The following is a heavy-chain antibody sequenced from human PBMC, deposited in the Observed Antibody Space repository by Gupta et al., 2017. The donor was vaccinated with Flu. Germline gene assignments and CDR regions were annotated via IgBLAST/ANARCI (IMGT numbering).Heavy chain of an antibody. D-gene: IGHD6-13*01. J-gene: IGHJ6*02. V-gene: IGHV3-23*01. CDR3: AKATRPGYSSSWYVMYYGMDV. CDR2: SGSGGST. Sequence: SGSGGSTYYADSVKGRFTISRANSKKTLYLQMNSLRAADTAVYYCAKATRPGYSSSWYVMYYGMDVWGQGTTVTVSS.